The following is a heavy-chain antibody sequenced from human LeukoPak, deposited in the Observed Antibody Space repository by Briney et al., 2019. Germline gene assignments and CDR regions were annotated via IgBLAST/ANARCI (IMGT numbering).Heavy chain of an antibody. V-gene: IGHV3-74*01. J-gene: IGHJ3*02. CDR1: GFTFSSYW. CDR3: ARAGGSSWSGDAFDI. CDR2: INSDGSST. D-gene: IGHD6-13*01. Sequence: PGGSLRLSCAASGFTFSSYWMHWVRQAPGKGLVWVSRINSDGSSTSYADSVKGRFTISRDNAKSTLYLQMNSLRAEDTAVYYCARAGGSSWSGDAFDIWGQGTMVTVSS.